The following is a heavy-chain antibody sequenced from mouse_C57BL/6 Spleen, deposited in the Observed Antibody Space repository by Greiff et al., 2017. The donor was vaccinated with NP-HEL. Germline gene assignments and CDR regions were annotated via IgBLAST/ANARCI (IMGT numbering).Heavy chain of an antibody. CDR1: GYSITSGYY. D-gene: IGHD1-1*01. CDR3: ARVTTVVGDAMDY. J-gene: IGHJ4*01. V-gene: IGHV3-6*01. CDR2: ISYDGSN. Sequence: EVKVEESGPGLVKPSQSLSLTCSVTGYSITSGYYWNWIRQFPGNKLEWMGYISYDGSNNYNPSLKNRISITRDTSKNQFFLKLNSVTTEDTATYDCARVTTVVGDAMDYWGQGTSVTVSS.